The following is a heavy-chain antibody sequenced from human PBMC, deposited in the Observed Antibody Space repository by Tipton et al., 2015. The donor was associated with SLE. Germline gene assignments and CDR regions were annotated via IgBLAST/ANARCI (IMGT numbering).Heavy chain of an antibody. V-gene: IGHV4-59*12. CDR2: IYYSGST. D-gene: IGHD3-9*01. Sequence: TLSLTCAVSGGSISSYYWSWIRQPPGKGLEWIGYIYYSGSTNYNPSLKSRVTISVDTSKNQFSLKLSSVTAADTAVYYCAREPRIGYYDILTGDYWGQGTLVTVSS. CDR3: AREPRIGYYDILTGDY. J-gene: IGHJ4*02. CDR1: GGSISSYY.